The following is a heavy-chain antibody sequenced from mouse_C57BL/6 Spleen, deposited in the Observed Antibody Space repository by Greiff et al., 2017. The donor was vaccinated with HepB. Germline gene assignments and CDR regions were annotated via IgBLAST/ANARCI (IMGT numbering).Heavy chain of an antibody. CDR2: ISGGGGNT. Sequence: DVMLVESGGGLVKPGGSLKLSCAASGFTFSSYTMSWVRQTPEKRLEWVATISGGGGNTYYPDSVKGRFTISRDNAKNTLYLQMSSLRSEDTALYYCARHVDSSGYNYFDYWGQGTTLTVSS. CDR3: ARHVDSSGYNYFDY. J-gene: IGHJ2*01. CDR1: GFTFSSYT. V-gene: IGHV5-9*01. D-gene: IGHD3-2*02.